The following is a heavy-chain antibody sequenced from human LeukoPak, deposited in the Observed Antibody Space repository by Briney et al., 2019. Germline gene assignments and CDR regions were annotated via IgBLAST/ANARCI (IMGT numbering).Heavy chain of an antibody. D-gene: IGHD5-12*01. CDR1: GYTFTSYY. CDR2: INPSSGST. V-gene: IGHV1-46*03. Sequence: ASVKVSCKASGYTFTSYYMHWVRQAPGQGLEWMGIINPSSGSTSYAQKFQGRITMTRDTSTSTVYMELSSLRSEDTAVYYRASGQYSGYDPEFDYWGQGTLVTVSS. J-gene: IGHJ4*02. CDR3: ASGQYSGYDPEFDY.